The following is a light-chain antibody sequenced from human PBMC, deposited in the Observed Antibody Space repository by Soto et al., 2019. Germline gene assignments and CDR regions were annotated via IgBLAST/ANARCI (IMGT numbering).Light chain of an antibody. CDR2: KAS. J-gene: IGKJ1*01. V-gene: IGKV1-5*03. Sequence: DIQMTQSPSTLSASVGDRVTITCRASQTIDSWLAWYQQRPGKPPNLLIYKASTLASGVPSRSSGSGSGTEFTLTINSLQPDDFATYYCQQYHIYSGTFGQGTKVEIK. CDR1: QTIDSW. CDR3: QQYHIYSGT.